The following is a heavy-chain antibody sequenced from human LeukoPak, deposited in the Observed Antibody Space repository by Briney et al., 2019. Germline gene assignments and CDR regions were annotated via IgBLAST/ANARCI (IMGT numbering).Heavy chain of an antibody. CDR1: GFTFSTYS. D-gene: IGHD3-10*01. CDR3: ARDFGNYGSAPTGY. CDR2: ISGSSSYI. Sequence: PGGSLRLSCAASGFTFSTYSMNWVRQAPGKGLEWVSCISGSSSYIYYADSVKGRFTISRDNAKNSLYLQMNSLRAEDTAVYYCARDFGNYGSAPTGYWGQGTLVTVSS. J-gene: IGHJ4*02. V-gene: IGHV3-21*01.